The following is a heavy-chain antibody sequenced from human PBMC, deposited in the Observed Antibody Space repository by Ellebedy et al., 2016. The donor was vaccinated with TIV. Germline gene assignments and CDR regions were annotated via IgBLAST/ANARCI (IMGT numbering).Heavy chain of an antibody. Sequence: PGGSLRLSCAASGFTFSNYAMAWVRQAPGKGLEWVSATGSRSEYTFYADSVKGRFTFSRENGKNSLYLQMNSLKAEDTAVYYCARASAGLDYWGQGTLVTVSS. D-gene: IGHD6-13*01. CDR2: TGSRSEYT. CDR3: ARASAGLDY. CDR1: GFTFSNYA. V-gene: IGHV3-23*01. J-gene: IGHJ4*02.